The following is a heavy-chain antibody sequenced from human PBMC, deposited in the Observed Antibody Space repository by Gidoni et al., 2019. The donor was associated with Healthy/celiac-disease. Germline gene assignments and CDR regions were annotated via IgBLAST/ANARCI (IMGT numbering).Heavy chain of an antibody. Sequence: QVTLRESGPALVKPTQTLTLTCTFSGFSLSPSGMCVSWIRQPPGKALEWLARIDWDDDKYYSTSLKTRLTISKDTSKNQVVLTMTNMDPVDTATYYCERIHVDPRRYYYYGMDVWGQGTTVTVSS. D-gene: IGHD5-12*01. CDR1: GFSLSPSGMC. V-gene: IGHV2-70*15. CDR2: IDWDDDK. J-gene: IGHJ6*02. CDR3: ERIHVDPRRYYYYGMDV.